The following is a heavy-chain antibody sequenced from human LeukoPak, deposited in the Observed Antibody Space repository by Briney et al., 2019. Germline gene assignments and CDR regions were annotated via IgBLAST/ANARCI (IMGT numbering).Heavy chain of an antibody. D-gene: IGHD5-18*01. J-gene: IGHJ4*02. CDR3: ARDSPAAMAHFDY. CDR2: ISYDGSNK. V-gene: IGHV3-30-3*01. Sequence: GRSLRLSCAASGFTFSSYAMHWVRQAPGKGLEWMSVISYDGSNKYYADSVKGRFTISRDNYKNTLYLQMNSLRAEDTAVYYCARDSPAAMAHFDYWGQGTLVTVSS. CDR1: GFTFSSYA.